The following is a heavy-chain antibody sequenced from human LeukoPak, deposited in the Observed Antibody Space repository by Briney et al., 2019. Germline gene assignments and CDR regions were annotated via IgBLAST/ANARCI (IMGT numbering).Heavy chain of an antibody. D-gene: IGHD3-10*01. CDR2: ISDSGGST. V-gene: IGHV3-23*01. CDR3: AKRGVVIRVILVGFHKQAYYFDS. Sequence: PGGSLRLSCAVSGITLSNYGMSWVRQAPGKGLEWVAGISDSGGSTNYADSVKGRFTISRDNVKNTLYLQMNSLRAEDTAVYFCAKRGVVIRVILVGFHKQAYYFDSWGQGALVTVSS. J-gene: IGHJ4*02. CDR1: GITLSNYG.